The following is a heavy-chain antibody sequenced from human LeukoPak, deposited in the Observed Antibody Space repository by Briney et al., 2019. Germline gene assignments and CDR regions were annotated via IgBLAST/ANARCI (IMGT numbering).Heavy chain of an antibody. V-gene: IGHV3-15*01. D-gene: IGHD2-15*01. CDR1: GFPLRSAW. Sequence: GGPLRLSCAASGFPLRSAWLNWVGQAPGKGLERVGRIKLMTDGGTIDYAAPVKGTFTISRDESKNTRYLQLNSLKTEDTAVNYCATEGYCSGGNCYSCDYWGQGTLVTASS. CDR2: IKLMTDGGTI. J-gene: IGHJ4*02. CDR3: ATEGYCSGGNCYSCDY.